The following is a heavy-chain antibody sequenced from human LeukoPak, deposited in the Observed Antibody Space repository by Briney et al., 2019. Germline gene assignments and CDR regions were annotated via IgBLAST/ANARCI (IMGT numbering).Heavy chain of an antibody. V-gene: IGHV1-18*01. J-gene: IGHJ5*02. CDR2: ISAYNGNT. CDR1: GYTFTSYG. Sequence: ASVKVSCKASGYTFTSYGISWVRQAPGQGLEWMGWISAYNGNTNYAQKLQGRVTMTTDTSTSTAYMELGSLRSDDTAVYYCARVQAPYSSSWYSWFDPWGQGTLVTVSS. D-gene: IGHD6-13*01. CDR3: ARVQAPYSSSWYSWFDP.